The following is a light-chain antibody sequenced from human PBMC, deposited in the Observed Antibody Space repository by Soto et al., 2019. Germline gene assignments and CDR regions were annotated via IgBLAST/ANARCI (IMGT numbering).Light chain of an antibody. J-gene: IGKJ1*01. CDR2: GAS. Sequence: EVVMTQSPATLSVSPGERVTLSCRASQSVFSNLAWYQQRPGQAPRLLMYGASTRATGIPARFRGSGSGTEFTLTISSLQSEDFARYYCQQYNDWPSWTFGQGTKVE. CDR3: QQYNDWPSWT. CDR1: QSVFSN. V-gene: IGKV3D-15*01.